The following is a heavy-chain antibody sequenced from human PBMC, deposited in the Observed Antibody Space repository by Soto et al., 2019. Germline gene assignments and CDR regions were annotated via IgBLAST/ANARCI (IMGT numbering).Heavy chain of an antibody. J-gene: IGHJ3*02. CDR2: INHSGST. Sequence: QVQLQQWGAGLLKPSATLSLTCAVYNGSFSVYYWTWIRQPPGKGLEWIGEINHSGSTNYNPSLKSRVTISVDTSKNQFSLKLSSVTAPDTAVYYCARDSTRRGTCDIWGQGTMVTVSS. V-gene: IGHV4-34*01. D-gene: IGHD2-2*01. CDR3: ARDSTRRGTCDI. CDR1: NGSFSVYY.